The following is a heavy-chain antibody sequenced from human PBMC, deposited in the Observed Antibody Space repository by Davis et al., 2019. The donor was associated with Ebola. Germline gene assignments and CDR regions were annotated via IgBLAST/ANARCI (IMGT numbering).Heavy chain of an antibody. V-gene: IGHV3-23*01. J-gene: IGHJ6*02. CDR3: AKVTSSGWYLKVWYYGMDV. CDR2: ISGSGDST. D-gene: IGHD6-19*01. Sequence: GESLKISCAASGFTFSSYAMSWVRQAPGKGLEWVSGISGSGDSTYYAESVKGRFTISRDNSKNTLYLQMNSLRAEDTAVYYCAKVTSSGWYLKVWYYGMDVWGQGTTVTVSS. CDR1: GFTFSSYA.